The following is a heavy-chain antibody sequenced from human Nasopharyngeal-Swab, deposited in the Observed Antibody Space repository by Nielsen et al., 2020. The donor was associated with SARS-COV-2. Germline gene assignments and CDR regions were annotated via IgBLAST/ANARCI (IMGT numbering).Heavy chain of an antibody. V-gene: IGHV1-46*01. CDR2: INPSGGST. D-gene: IGHD1-1*01. CDR1: GYTFTSYY. CDR3: SRGQGVGGFKTRNDYGLDV. Sequence: ASVKVSCKASGYTFTSYYMNWVRQAPGQGLEWMGIINPSGGSTSYAQKFQGRVTMTRDTSASTAYMELSSLRSEDTAVYYCSRGQGVGGFKTRNDYGLDVWGQGTTVTVSS. J-gene: IGHJ6*02.